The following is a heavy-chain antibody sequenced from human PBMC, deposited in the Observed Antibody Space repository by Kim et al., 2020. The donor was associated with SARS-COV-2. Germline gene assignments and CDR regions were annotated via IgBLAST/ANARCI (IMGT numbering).Heavy chain of an antibody. Sequence: SETLSLTCAVYGGSFSGYYWSWIRQPPGKGLEWIGEINHSGSTNYNPSLKSRVTISVDTSKNQFSLKLSSVTAADTAVYYCARRGELRYFDWLFGYYGMDVWGHGTTVTVS. CDR2: INHSGST. D-gene: IGHD3-9*01. J-gene: IGHJ6*02. V-gene: IGHV4-34*01. CDR3: ARRGELRYFDWLFGYYGMDV. CDR1: GGSFSGYY.